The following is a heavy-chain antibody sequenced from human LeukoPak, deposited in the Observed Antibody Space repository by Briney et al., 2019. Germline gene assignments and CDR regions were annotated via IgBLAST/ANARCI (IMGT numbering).Heavy chain of an antibody. V-gene: IGHV3-33*01. CDR3: TRDLCSSPSCYDY. Sequence: PGGSLRLSCAASGFTFSSYGMHWVRQAPGKGLEWVAGIWFDARNEHYADSVKGRFTISRDNSKNALYLQMDSLRADDTAVYYCTRDLCSSPSCYDYWGQGTLVTVSS. D-gene: IGHD2-2*01. J-gene: IGHJ4*02. CDR2: IWFDARNE. CDR1: GFTFSSYG.